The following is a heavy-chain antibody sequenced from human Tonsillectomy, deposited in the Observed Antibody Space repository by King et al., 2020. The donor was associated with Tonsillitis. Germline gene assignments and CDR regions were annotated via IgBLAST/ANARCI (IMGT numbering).Heavy chain of an antibody. V-gene: IGHV4-4*07. CDR1: GGSISSYY. J-gene: IGHJ6*02. CDR2: IYTSGST. Sequence: QLQESGPGLVKPSETLSLTCTVSGGSISSYYWSWIRQPAGKGLEWIGRIYTSGSTNYNPSLKSRVTMSVDTSKNQFSLKLSSVTAADTAVYYCARDDKNQLLYYYYGMDVWGQGTTVTVSS. D-gene: IGHD2-2*01. CDR3: ARDDKNQLLYYYYGMDV.